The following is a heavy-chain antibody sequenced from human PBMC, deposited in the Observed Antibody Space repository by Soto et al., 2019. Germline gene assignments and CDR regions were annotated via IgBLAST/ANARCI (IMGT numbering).Heavy chain of an antibody. CDR3: ARGERVVVATYNWFDP. D-gene: IGHD2-15*01. CDR2: IYYSGST. CDR1: GGSISSYY. J-gene: IGHJ5*02. Sequence: SETLSLTCTVSGGSISSYYWSWIRQPPGKGLEWIGYIYYSGSTNYNPSLKSRVTISVDTSKNQFSLKLSSVTAADTPVYYCARGERVVVATYNWFDPWGQGTLVSVSS. V-gene: IGHV4-59*08.